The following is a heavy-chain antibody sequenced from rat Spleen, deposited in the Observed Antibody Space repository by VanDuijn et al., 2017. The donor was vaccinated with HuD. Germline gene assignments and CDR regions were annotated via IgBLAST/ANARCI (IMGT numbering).Heavy chain of an antibody. CDR2: ISYEGSST. V-gene: IGHV5-22*01. Sequence: EVQLVESGGGLVQPGRSLKLSCAASGFTFSDYYMAWVRQAPKKGLEWVASISYEGSSTYYGDSVKGRFTISRDNAKSTLYLQMNSLRSEDTATYYCARQVLGAGDYWGQGVMVTVSS. J-gene: IGHJ2*01. CDR1: GFTFSDYY. D-gene: IGHD4-3*01. CDR3: ARQVLGAGDY.